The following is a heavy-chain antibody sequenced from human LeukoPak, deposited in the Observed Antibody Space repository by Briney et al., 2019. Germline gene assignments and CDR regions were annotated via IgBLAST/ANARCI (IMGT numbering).Heavy chain of an antibody. J-gene: IGHJ6*03. Sequence: PGGSLRLSCTASGFTVSTYYMSWVRQAPGKGLEWVSIMFGGGTTFYADSVRGRFTISRDNSQGTLFLQMNSLRAEDTAVYYCARSLSFNTSYYYMDVWGKGTTVTISS. V-gene: IGHV3-66*01. CDR1: GFTVSTYY. CDR2: MFGGGTT. D-gene: IGHD3-16*02. CDR3: ARSLSFNTSYYYMDV.